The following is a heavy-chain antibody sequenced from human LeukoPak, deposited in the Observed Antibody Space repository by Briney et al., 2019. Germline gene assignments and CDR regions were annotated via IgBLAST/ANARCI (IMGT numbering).Heavy chain of an antibody. CDR1: GFTVSSIY. Sequence: GGSLRLSCAASGFTVSSIYMSWVRQAPGKGLEWVSVIYSGGSTYYADSVKGRFTISRDNAKNSLYLQMNSLRAEDTAVYYCAREDRDGYNLLLFDYWGQGTLVTVSS. CDR2: IYSGGST. V-gene: IGHV3-53*01. CDR3: AREDRDGYNLLLFDY. J-gene: IGHJ4*02. D-gene: IGHD5-24*01.